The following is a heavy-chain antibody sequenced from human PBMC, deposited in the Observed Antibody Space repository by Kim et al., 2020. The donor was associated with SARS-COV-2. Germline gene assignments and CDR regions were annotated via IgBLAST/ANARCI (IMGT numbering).Heavy chain of an antibody. CDR2: IYSGGST. V-gene: IGHV3-53*01. D-gene: IGHD6-13*01. CDR3: ARARIAALDAFDI. Sequence: GGSLRLSCAASGFSVSNNYMSWVRQAPGKGLEWVSVIYSGGSTYYADSMKGRFTISRDNSKNTLYLQMNSLRVGDTAVYYCARARIAALDAFDIWGQGTMVTVFS. CDR1: GFSVSNNY. J-gene: IGHJ3*02.